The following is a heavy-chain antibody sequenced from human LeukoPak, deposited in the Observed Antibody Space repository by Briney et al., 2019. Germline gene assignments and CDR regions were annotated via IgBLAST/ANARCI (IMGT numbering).Heavy chain of an antibody. CDR2: IYYSGST. CDR3: ASPVGG. J-gene: IGHJ4*02. D-gene: IGHD3-16*01. Sequence: SETLSLTCTVSGGSISSSSYYWRWIRQPPGKGLEWMGSIYYSGSTYYNPSLKSRVTISVDASKSQFSLKRSSVTAADTAVYYCASPVGGWGQGTLVTVSS. CDR1: GGSISSSSYY. V-gene: IGHV4-39*01.